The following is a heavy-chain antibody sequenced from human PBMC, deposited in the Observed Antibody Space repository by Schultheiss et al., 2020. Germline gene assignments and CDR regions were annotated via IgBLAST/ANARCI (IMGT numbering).Heavy chain of an antibody. CDR2: IYYSGTT. J-gene: IGHJ4*02. D-gene: IGHD6-19*01. CDR3: AGDTRAVAVGY. V-gene: IGHV4-39*07. Sequence: SETLSLTCTVSGGSISSSSYYWGWIRQPPGKGLEWIGSIYYSGTTYYNPSLKSRVTISVDTSKNQFSLKLSSVTAADTAVYYCAGDTRAVAVGYWGQGTLVTVSS. CDR1: GGSISSSSYY.